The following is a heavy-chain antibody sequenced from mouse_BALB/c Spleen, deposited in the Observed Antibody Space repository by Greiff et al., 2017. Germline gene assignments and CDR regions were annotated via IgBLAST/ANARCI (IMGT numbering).Heavy chain of an antibody. J-gene: IGHJ2*01. Sequence: VHLVESGPGLVAPSQSLSITCTVSGFSLTSYGVHWVRQPPGKGLEWLGVIWAGGSTNYNSALMSRLSISKDNSKSQVFLKMNSLQTDDTAMYYCAREGYYDGLTYYFGYWGQGTTLTVSS. CDR1: GFSLTSYG. D-gene: IGHD2-3*01. CDR2: IWAGGST. V-gene: IGHV2-9*02. CDR3: AREGYYDGLTYYFGY.